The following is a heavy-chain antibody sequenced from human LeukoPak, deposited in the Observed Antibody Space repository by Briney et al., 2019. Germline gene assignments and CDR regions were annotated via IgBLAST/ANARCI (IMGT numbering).Heavy chain of an antibody. CDR3: ARDYKAGYYGSGSYYPPQADY. D-gene: IGHD3-10*01. V-gene: IGHV3-11*06. CDR2: ISSSSSYT. J-gene: IGHJ4*02. CDR1: GFTFSDYY. Sequence: GGSLRLSCAASGFTFSDYYMSWIRQAPGKGLEWVSYISSSSSYTNYADSVKGRFTISRDNAKNSLYLQMNSLRAEDTAVYYCARDYKAGYYGSGSYYPPQADYWGQGTLVTVSS.